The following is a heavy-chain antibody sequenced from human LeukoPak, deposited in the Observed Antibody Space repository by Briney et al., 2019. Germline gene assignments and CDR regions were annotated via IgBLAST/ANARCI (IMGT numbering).Heavy chain of an antibody. V-gene: IGHV1-2*02. CDR2: INPNDGDT. J-gene: IGHJ4*02. D-gene: IGHD4-17*01. Sequence: ASVKVSCKASGYTFTDYYMHWVRQAPGQGFEWMGWINPNDGDTNYAQKFQGRVTMTRDTSISTAHMEVSRLRSDDTAVYYCARDYGDYGASLDYWGQGTLVTVSS. CDR1: GYTFTDYY. CDR3: ARDYGDYGASLDY.